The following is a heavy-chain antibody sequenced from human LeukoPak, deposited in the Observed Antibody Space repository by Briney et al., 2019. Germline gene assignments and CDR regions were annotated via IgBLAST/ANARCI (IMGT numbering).Heavy chain of an antibody. J-gene: IGHJ4*02. Sequence: GGSLRLSCAASGFTFSSYAMHWVRQAPGKGLEWVAVISYDGSNKYYADSVKGRFTISRDNSKNTLYLQMNSLRAEDTAVYYCAKDRDPGSGYDSRGFDYWGQGTLVTVSS. D-gene: IGHD5-12*01. CDR3: AKDRDPGSGYDSRGFDY. V-gene: IGHV3-30*04. CDR2: ISYDGSNK. CDR1: GFTFSSYA.